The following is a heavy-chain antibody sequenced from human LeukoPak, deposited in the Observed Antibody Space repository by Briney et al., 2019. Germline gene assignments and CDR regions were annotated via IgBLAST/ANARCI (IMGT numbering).Heavy chain of an antibody. V-gene: IGHV3-30*02. CDR3: AKEDCSSTSCLGFY. CDR2: IRYDGSNK. CDR1: GFTFSSYG. J-gene: IGHJ4*02. Sequence: GGSLRLSCAASGFTFSSYGMHWVRQAPGKGLKWVAFIRYDGSNKYYADSVKGRFTISRDNSKNTLYLQMNSLRAEDTAVYYCAKEDCSSTSCLGFYWGQGTLVTVSS. D-gene: IGHD2-2*01.